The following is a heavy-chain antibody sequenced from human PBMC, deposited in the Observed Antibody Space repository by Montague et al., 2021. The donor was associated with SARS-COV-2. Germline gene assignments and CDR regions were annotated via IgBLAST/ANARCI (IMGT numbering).Heavy chain of an antibody. V-gene: IGHV4-39*01. Sequence: SETLSLTCTVSGGSITRNYYWGWIRQPPGKGLEWVGNIYYSGTTXXNPSLESRVTISVGASKNQFYLNLTSVTAADTAVYYCARPLVRGVPKAFDIWGQGALVIVSS. CDR2: IYYSGTT. J-gene: IGHJ3*02. CDR1: GGSITRNYY. CDR3: ARPLVRGVPKAFDI. D-gene: IGHD3-10*01.